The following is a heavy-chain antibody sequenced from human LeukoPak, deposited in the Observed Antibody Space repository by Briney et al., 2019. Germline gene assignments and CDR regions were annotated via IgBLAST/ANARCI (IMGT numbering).Heavy chain of an antibody. Sequence: PGGSLRLSCAASGFTFTNYGIHWVRLAPDKGLEWVAVISSDGSNKHYADSVKGRFTISRDDSKNTLYLQMNSLRVDDTALYYCTTFDMWGQGTMVTVSS. CDR2: ISSDGSNK. CDR1: GFTFTNYG. V-gene: IGHV3-30*03. J-gene: IGHJ3*02. CDR3: TTFDM.